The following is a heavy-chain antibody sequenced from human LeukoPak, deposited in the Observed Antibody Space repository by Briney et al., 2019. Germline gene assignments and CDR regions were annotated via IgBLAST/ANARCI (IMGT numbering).Heavy chain of an antibody. V-gene: IGHV4-59*01. CDR2: IYYSGST. J-gene: IGHJ4*02. Sequence: SETLSLTCTVSGGSISAYYWSWIRQSPGKGLEWIGYIYYSGSTKYNPSLKSRVTISVDTSKNQFSLKLSSVTAADTAVYYCVRGQLRVLDWGQGTLVTVSS. D-gene: IGHD3-3*01. CDR3: VRGQLRVLD. CDR1: GGSISAYY.